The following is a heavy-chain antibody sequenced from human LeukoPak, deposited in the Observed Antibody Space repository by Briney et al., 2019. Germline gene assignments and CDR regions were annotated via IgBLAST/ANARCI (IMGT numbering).Heavy chain of an antibody. D-gene: IGHD3-16*01. CDR2: IYHSGST. J-gene: IGHJ4*02. CDR1: GGSISSGGYS. CDR3: ARVLGGYFDY. V-gene: IGHV4-30-2*01. Sequence: PSETLSLTCAVSGGSISSGGYSWSWIRQPPGKGLEWIGYIYHSGSTYYNPSLKSRVTVSVDRSKNQFSLKLSSVTAADTAVYYCARVLGGYFDYWGQGTLVTVSS.